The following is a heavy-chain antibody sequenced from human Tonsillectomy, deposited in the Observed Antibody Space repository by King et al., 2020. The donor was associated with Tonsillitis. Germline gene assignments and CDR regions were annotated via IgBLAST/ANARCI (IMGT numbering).Heavy chain of an antibody. J-gene: IGHJ4*02. CDR3: ARDVGGNSDY. V-gene: IGHV4-59*01. CDR2: IYYTWST. Sequence: QLQESGPGLVKPSETLSLTWSVSGGFISSYFWSGIRQPPGRGLEWIGYIYYTWSTNYNPSLKSRVTISVDSSTNQFSLRLSSVTAADTAVYYCARDVGGNSDYWGQGTLVTVSS. CDR1: GGFISSYF. D-gene: IGHD4-23*01.